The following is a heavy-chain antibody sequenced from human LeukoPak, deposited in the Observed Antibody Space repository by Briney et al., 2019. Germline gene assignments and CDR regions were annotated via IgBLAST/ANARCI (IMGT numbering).Heavy chain of an antibody. J-gene: IGHJ6*03. D-gene: IGHD1-26*01. CDR1: GGSISSYY. Sequence: SETLSLTCTVSGGSISSYYWSWIRQPPGKGLEWIGYIYYSGSTNYNPSLKSRVTISVDTSKNQFSLKLSSVTAADTAVYYCARMVGWGARRYYYYMDVWGKGTTVTISS. CDR3: ARMVGWGARRYYYYMDV. CDR2: IYYSGST. V-gene: IGHV4-59*01.